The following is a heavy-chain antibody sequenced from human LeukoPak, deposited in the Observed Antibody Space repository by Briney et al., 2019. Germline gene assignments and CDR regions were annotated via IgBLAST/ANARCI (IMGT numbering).Heavy chain of an antibody. CDR1: GYTFTGYY. Sequence: ASVKVSCKASGYTFTGYYMHWVRQAPGQGLEWMGWINPNSGGTNYAQKFQGRVTMTSDTSISTAYMELSRLRSDDTAVYYCARDYCSSTSCRLDYWGQGTLVTVSS. CDR3: ARDYCSSTSCRLDY. J-gene: IGHJ4*02. CDR2: INPNSGGT. V-gene: IGHV1-2*02. D-gene: IGHD2-2*01.